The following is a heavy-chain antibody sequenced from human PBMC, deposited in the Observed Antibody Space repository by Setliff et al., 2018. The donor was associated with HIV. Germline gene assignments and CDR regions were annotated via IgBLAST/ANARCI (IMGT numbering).Heavy chain of an antibody. CDR3: ARQLSNSLDY. CDR1: GYTLTGYF. J-gene: IGHJ4*02. D-gene: IGHD7-27*01. Sequence: ASVKVSCKASGYTLTGYFMHWVRQAPGQGLEWMGWISPNTGDTNIPQRFQGRVTMTRDTSINTAYMELSRLRSDDTAVYYCARQLSNSLDYWGQGTLVTVSS. CDR2: ISPNTGDT. V-gene: IGHV1-2*02.